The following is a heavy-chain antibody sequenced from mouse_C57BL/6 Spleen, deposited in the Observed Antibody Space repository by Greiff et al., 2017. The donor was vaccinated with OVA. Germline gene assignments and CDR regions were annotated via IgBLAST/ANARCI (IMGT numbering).Heavy chain of an antibody. CDR2: ISDGGSYT. D-gene: IGHD1-1*01. CDR1: GFTFSSYA. J-gene: IGHJ2*01. CDR3: ARDGMPLYYYGSSYFDY. V-gene: IGHV5-4*01. Sequence: EVKLVESGGGLVKPGGSLKLSCAASGFTFSSYAMSWVRQTPEKRLEWVATISDGGSYTYYPDNVKGRFTISRDNAKNNLYLQMSHLKSEDTAMYYCARDGMPLYYYGSSYFDYWGQGTTLTVSS.